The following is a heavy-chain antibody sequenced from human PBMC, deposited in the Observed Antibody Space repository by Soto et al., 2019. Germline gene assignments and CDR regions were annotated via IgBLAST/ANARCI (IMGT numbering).Heavy chain of an antibody. Sequence: QAHLVQSGAEVRKPGASVKLSCPAAGYAFTGYAIHWVRQAPGQGLEWMGWINAGNGYTKFSQNFQGRVSVTRDTSSSMAYMELSSLRFEDTAVYYCARGDYYDSSGLDLWGQGTLVTVSS. V-gene: IGHV1-3*01. CDR1: GYAFTGYA. D-gene: IGHD3-22*01. CDR2: INAGNGYT. J-gene: IGHJ5*02. CDR3: ARGDYYDSSGLDL.